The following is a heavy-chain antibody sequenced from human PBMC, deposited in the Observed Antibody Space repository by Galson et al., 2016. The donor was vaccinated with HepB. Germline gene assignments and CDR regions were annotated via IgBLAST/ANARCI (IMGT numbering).Heavy chain of an antibody. J-gene: IGHJ1*01. CDR1: GLTFSSYW. CDR3: AGGSGWDAEH. Sequence: SLRLSCAASGLTFSSYWMNWVRQARAKGLEWVANIKDDGSEKNYGGSVKGRFTISRDNAQNSLYLQMNTRRAEDTAVYYCAGGSGWDAEHCGQGTLVTVSS. D-gene: IGHD1-26*01. V-gene: IGHV3-7*03. CDR2: IKDDGSEK.